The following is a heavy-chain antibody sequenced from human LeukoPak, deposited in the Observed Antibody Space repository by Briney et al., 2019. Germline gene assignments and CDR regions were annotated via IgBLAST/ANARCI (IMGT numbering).Heavy chain of an antibody. CDR2: IIPISDTA. J-gene: IGHJ4*02. V-gene: IGHV1-69*06. CDR3: ARVHSDY. CDR1: GGTFNNYA. Sequence: SVKVSCKASGGTFNNYAISWVRQAPGQGLEWMGGIIPISDTANDAQKFKGRVTITADKSTSTVYMELSSLRSEDTAVYYCARVHSDYWGQGTLVTVSS. D-gene: IGHD2-21*01.